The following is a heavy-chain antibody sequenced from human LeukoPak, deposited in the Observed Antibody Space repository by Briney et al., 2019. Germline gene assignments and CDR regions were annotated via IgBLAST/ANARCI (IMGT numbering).Heavy chain of an antibody. CDR3: ARVKGELNFDY. J-gene: IGHJ4*02. V-gene: IGHV3-74*01. D-gene: IGHD1-26*01. CDR2: INSDESST. CDR1: GLTFSSYW. Sequence: GGSLRLSCATSGLTFSSYWMHWVRQAPGKGLVWVSRINSDESSTTYADSVKGRFTISRDNAKNTLYLQMNSLRAEDTAVYYCARVKGELNFDYWGQGTLVTVSS.